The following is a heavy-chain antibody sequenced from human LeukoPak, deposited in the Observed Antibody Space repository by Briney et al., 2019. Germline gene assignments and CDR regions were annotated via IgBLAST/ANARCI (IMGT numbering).Heavy chain of an antibody. CDR3: ARVAPPLTYYYDSSGYHYGDY. Sequence: ASVKVSCKASGYTFTSYGISCVRQAPGQGLEWMGWISAYNGNTNYAQKLQGRVTMTTDTSTSTAYMELRSLRSDDTAVYYCARVAPPLTYYYDSSGYHYGDYWGQGTLVTVSS. CDR2: ISAYNGNT. CDR1: GYTFTSYG. D-gene: IGHD3-22*01. J-gene: IGHJ4*02. V-gene: IGHV1-18*01.